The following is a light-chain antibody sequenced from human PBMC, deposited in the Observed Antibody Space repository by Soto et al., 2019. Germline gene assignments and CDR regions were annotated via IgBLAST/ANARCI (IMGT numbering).Light chain of an antibody. Sequence: QSAPTQSPSASGSPGQSVTISCTGTSSDVGGYNFVSWYQQHPGKAPKLMIYEVSKRPSGVPDRFSGSKSGNTASLTVSGLQAEDDADYYCSSYAGSNNLLFGGGTKLTVL. J-gene: IGLJ2*01. CDR2: EVS. CDR1: SSDVGGYNF. CDR3: SSYAGSNNLL. V-gene: IGLV2-8*01.